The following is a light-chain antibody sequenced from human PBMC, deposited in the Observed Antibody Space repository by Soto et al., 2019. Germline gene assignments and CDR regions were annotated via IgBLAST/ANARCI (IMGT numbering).Light chain of an antibody. CDR1: SGDIGGYNY. CDR2: EVS. V-gene: IGLV2-14*01. J-gene: IGLJ3*02. CDR3: CSYGNSRWV. Sequence: QSALTQPASVSGSPGQSITISCTGTSGDIGGYNYVSWYQQHPGKAPKLLISEVSNRPSGVSTRFSGSRFGNTASLTIFGLQAEDEADYYCCSYGNSRWVFGGGTQLTVL.